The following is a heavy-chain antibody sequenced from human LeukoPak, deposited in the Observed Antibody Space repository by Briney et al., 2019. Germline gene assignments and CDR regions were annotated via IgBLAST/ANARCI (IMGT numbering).Heavy chain of an antibody. D-gene: IGHD3-10*01. CDR1: GASLRENY. CDR3: ARRKRAFGESDY. J-gene: IGHJ4*02. Sequence: SETLSLTCNVSGASLRENYWSWIRQSPGKGLEWIAEVKHSGSTNYNPSLKSRVTISVDTSKNQFSLKLSSVTAADTAVYYCARRKRAFGESDYWGQGTLVTVSS. V-gene: IGHV4-34*01. CDR2: VKHSGST.